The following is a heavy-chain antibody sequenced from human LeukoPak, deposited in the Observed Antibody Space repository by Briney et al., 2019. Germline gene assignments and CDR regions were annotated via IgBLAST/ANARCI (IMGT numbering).Heavy chain of an antibody. V-gene: IGHV4-38-2*02. D-gene: IGHD1-26*01. CDR2: IIYTGST. J-gene: IGHJ4*02. CDR3: ARDRGGSLLYFDY. Sequence: SETLSLTCAVSGYSISGGYYWGWIRQPPGKWLEWIGSIIYTGSTYYNPSLKSRVTLSLDTSKNQFSLKLSSVTAADTAVYYCARDRGGSLLYFDYWGQGTLVTVSS. CDR1: GYSISGGYY.